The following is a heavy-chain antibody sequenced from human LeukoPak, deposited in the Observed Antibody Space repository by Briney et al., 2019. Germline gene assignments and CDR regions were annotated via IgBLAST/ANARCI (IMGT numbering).Heavy chain of an antibody. CDR3: AKGRRVDADDHFDY. V-gene: IGHV1-18*01. D-gene: IGHD1-1*01. J-gene: IGHJ4*02. CDR1: GYTFTSYG. Sequence: ASVKVSCKASGYTFTSYGISWVRQAPGQGLEWMGWISADNGNKNYAQKLQGRVTMTTDTSTSTAYMELRSLRSDDTAVYYCAKGRRVDADDHFDYWGQGTLVTVSS. CDR2: ISADNGNK.